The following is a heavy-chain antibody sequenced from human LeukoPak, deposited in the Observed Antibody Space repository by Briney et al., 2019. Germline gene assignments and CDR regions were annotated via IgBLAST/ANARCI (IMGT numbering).Heavy chain of an antibody. CDR1: GGSFSGYY. V-gene: IGHV2-70*11. CDR3: ARILGDTLDY. D-gene: IGHD3-16*01. Sequence: TLPLTCAVYGGSFSGYYWSWIRQPPGKALEWLARIDWDDDKYYSTSLKTRLTISKDTSKNQVVLTMTNMDPVDTATYYCARILGDTLDYWGQGTLVTVSS. CDR2: IDWDDDK. J-gene: IGHJ4*02.